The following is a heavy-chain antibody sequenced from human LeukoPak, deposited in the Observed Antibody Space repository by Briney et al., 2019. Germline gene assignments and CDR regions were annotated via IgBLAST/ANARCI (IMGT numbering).Heavy chain of an antibody. V-gene: IGHV4-59*01. CDR1: GGPKSRYY. D-gene: IGHD6-13*01. CDR3: AAYSSSGIFQH. Sequence: SETLSLPCTVSGGPKSRYYWIWIRQPPGKALECIGYIYYRGRSTHNPFLTSRVIISVDKSKNQFFLKLSAVTAADAAVYYCAAYSSSGIFQHWGQGTLVMVSS. CDR2: IYYRGRS. J-gene: IGHJ1*01.